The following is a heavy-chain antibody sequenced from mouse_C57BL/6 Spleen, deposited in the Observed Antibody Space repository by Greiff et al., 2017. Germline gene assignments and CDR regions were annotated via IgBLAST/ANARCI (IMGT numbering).Heavy chain of an antibody. V-gene: IGHV1-53*01. J-gene: IGHJ2*01. Sequence: QVQLQQPGTELVKPGASVKLSCQASGYTFTSYWMHWVKQSPGQGLEWIGNINPSNGGTTYTEKFKSRVTLTVDKSSSTAYMQLSSLTSEDSAVYYCARWAVITSVVASFAYWGQGTTLTVSA. CDR3: ARWAVITSVVASFAY. D-gene: IGHD1-1*01. CDR2: INPSNGGT. CDR1: GYTFTSYW.